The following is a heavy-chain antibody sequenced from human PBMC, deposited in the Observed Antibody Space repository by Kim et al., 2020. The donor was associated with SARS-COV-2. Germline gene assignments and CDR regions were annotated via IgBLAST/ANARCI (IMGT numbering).Heavy chain of an antibody. CDR1: GYTLTELS. J-gene: IGHJ3*02. V-gene: IGHV1-24*01. D-gene: IGHD1-26*01. CDR2: FDPEDGET. CDR3: ATVNWGVGATGVRPFDI. Sequence: ASVKVSCKVSGYTLTELSMHWVRQAPGKGLEWMGGFDPEDGETIYAQKFQGRVTMTEDTSTDTAYIELSSLRYEDTAVYYCATVNWGVGATGVRPFDIWGQGTMVTVSS.